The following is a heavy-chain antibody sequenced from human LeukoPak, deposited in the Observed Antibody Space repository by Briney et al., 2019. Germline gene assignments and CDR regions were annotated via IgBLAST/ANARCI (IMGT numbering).Heavy chain of an antibody. CDR3: ARGLSYGSGTSPANWFDP. V-gene: IGHV3-33*01. CDR1: GFTFSYFD. Sequence: GGSLRLSCAAPGFTFSYFDMHWVRQAPGKGLEWVATICYDGSNKSYADSVKGRFTISRDNSKKKLHLQMNSLRTEDTAVYYCARGLSYGSGTSPANWFDPWGQGTLVTVSS. CDR2: ICYDGSNK. D-gene: IGHD3-10*01. J-gene: IGHJ5*02.